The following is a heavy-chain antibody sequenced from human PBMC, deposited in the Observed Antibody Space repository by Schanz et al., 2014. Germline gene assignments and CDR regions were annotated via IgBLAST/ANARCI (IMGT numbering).Heavy chain of an antibody. CDR2: ISGSGGST. D-gene: IGHD3-10*01. Sequence: EAHLVESGGGLVKPGGSLRLSCAASGFTFSSYAMSWVRQAPGKGLEWVSAISGSGGSTYYADSVKGRFTISRDNSKNTLNLQMNSLRAEDTAVYYCAKGRFGELSAFDIWGQGTRVTVSS. CDR3: AKGRFGELSAFDI. J-gene: IGHJ3*02. V-gene: IGHV3-23*04. CDR1: GFTFSSYA.